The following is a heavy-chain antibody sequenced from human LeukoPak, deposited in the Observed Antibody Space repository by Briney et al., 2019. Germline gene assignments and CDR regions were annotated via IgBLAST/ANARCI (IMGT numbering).Heavy chain of an antibody. CDR2: ISGSGGST. Sequence: PGGSLRLSCAASGFTFSSYAMSWVRQAPGKGLEWVSAISGSGGSTYYADSVKGRFTISRDNSKNTLYLQMNSLRAEDTAVYYCAKYSSGAGYSSNWYFDYWGQGTLVTVSS. CDR3: AKYSSGAGYSSNWYFDY. J-gene: IGHJ4*02. D-gene: IGHD6-13*01. V-gene: IGHV3-23*01. CDR1: GFTFSSYA.